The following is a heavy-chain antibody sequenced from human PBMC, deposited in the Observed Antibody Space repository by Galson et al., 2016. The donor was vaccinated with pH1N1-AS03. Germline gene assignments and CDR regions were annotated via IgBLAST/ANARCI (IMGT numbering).Heavy chain of an antibody. J-gene: IGHJ4*02. Sequence: SLRLSCAASGFTFSTYAMSWVRQAPGKGLEWVSSISGADLSTYYADSVKGRFTVSRDNSKNTLYLQMNGLRAEDTAIYYCANPRASGTTMVTRLDYWGQGTTVTVS. D-gene: IGHD5-18*01. CDR3: ANPRASGTTMVTRLDY. CDR2: ISGADLST. CDR1: GFTFSTYA. V-gene: IGHV3-23*01.